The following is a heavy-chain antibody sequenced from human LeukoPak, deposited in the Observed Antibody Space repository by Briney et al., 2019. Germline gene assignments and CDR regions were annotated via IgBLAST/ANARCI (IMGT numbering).Heavy chain of an antibody. J-gene: IGHJ6*03. CDR1: GYTFRGYY. CDR3: ARGRGHDYGGDSENYYYMDV. CDR2: INTNSGDT. D-gene: IGHD4-23*01. Sequence: APVKVSCKASGYTFRGYYMHWVRQAPGQGLEWMGWINTNSGDTNHAQKVQGRVTMTRDTSITTAYLELSRLTYDDTAVYYCARGRGHDYGGDSENYYYMDVWGKGTMVTVSS. V-gene: IGHV1-2*02.